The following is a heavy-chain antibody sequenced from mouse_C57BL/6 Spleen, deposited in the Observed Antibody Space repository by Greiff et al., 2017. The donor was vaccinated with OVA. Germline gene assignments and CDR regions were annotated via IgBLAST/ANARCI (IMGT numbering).Heavy chain of an antibody. CDR1: GYTFTSYW. D-gene: IGHD4-1*01. CDR2: INPSNGGT. Sequence: QVQLQQPGTELVKPGASVKLSCKASGYTFTSYWMHWVKQRPGQGLEWIGNINPSNGGTNYNEKFKSKATLTVDKSSSTAYMQLSSLTSEDSAVYDCARKLGRGGYAMDYWGQGTSVTVSS. J-gene: IGHJ4*01. CDR3: ARKLGRGGYAMDY. V-gene: IGHV1-53*01.